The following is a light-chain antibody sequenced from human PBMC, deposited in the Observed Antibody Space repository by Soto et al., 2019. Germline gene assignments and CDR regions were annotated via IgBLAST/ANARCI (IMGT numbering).Light chain of an antibody. J-gene: IGKJ1*01. CDR1: QSVGSNY. CDR2: GAS. CDR3: QQYGNSPRT. Sequence: EIVLTQSPCTLSLSPGERATLSCRASQSVGSNYLAWYQQKPGQAPRLLIYGASSRATDIPDTFSGSGSGKDFTLTISRLEADDIEVYHCQQYGNSPRTFGQATKVDI. V-gene: IGKV3-20*01.